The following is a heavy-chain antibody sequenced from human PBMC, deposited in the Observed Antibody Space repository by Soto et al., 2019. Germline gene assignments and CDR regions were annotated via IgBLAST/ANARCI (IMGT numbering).Heavy chain of an antibody. D-gene: IGHD4-4*01. Sequence: GGSLRLSCAASGFTFSSYSMNWVRQAPGKGLEWVSYISSSSSTIYYADTVKGRFTISRDNAKNTLYLQMNSLRAADTAVYYRARDGSTEKLPYFYSGRAVRVQGTTVTVTS. V-gene: IGHV3-48*04. J-gene: IGHJ6*02. CDR1: GFTFSSYS. CDR3: ARDGSTEKLPYFYSGRAV. CDR2: ISSSSSTI.